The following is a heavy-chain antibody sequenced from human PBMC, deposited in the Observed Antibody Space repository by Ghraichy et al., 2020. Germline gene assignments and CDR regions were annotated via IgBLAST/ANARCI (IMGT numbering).Heavy chain of an antibody. V-gene: IGHV3-21*01. D-gene: IGHD5-24*01. CDR3: ARVAVPVGGDGYLRLGWFDP. CDR1: GFTFNTYS. CDR2: ISSSGNYK. J-gene: IGHJ5*02. Sequence: GGSLRLSCAASGFTFNTYSLNWVRQAPGKGLEWLSSISSSGNYKYYADSVEGRFTISRDNAKNSLYLQMNSLRAEDTALYYCARVAVPVGGDGYLRLGWFDPWGQGTLVTVSS.